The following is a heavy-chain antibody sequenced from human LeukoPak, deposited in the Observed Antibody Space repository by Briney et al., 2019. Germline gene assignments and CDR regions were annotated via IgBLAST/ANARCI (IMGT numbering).Heavy chain of an antibody. CDR2: ITHRGST. V-gene: IGHV4-34*01. Sequence: PLETLSLTCTVSGGSSSGYYWSWIRQPPGKGLEWIGEITHRGSTNYNPSLKSRVTMSVDTSKNQFSLKLSSVTAADTAVYYCAMTVASREFDPWGQGTLVTVSS. J-gene: IGHJ5*01. CDR3: AMTVASREFDP. D-gene: IGHD6-19*01. CDR1: GGSSSGYY.